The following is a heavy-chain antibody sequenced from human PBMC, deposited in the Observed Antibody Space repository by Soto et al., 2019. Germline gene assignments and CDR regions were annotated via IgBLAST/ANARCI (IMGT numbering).Heavy chain of an antibody. D-gene: IGHD6-19*01. CDR3: ARDRGVAPPVAGNTHYYYYMDV. Sequence: QDQLVQSGAEVKKPGASVTVSCKASGYSFTNYGITWVRQAPGQGLEWMGWISGFNGNTHYAQKLQGSGTMTTDASTSTAYMELRSLRSDDTAVYYCARDRGVAPPVAGNTHYYYYMDVWGKGTTVTVSS. J-gene: IGHJ6*03. V-gene: IGHV1-18*01. CDR2: ISGFNGNT. CDR1: GYSFTNYG.